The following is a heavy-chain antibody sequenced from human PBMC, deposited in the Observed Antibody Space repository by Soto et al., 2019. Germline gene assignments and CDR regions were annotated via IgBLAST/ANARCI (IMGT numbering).Heavy chain of an antibody. V-gene: IGHV4-59*01. D-gene: IGHD2-21*02. CDR2: MYNTGST. CDR1: GGCISSYY. J-gene: IGHJ6*02. CDR3: ARDLWGYCGTDCYPLDV. Sequence: SETLSLTCTVSGGCISSYYWSWIRQPPGKGLEWIGYMYNTGSTVYNPSLKSRVTISVDTSKNQFSLKLNAVTAADTAVYYCARDLWGYCGTDCYPLDVWGQGTTVTVPS.